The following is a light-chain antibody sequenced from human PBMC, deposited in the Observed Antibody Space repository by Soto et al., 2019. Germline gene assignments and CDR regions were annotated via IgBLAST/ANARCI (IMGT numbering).Light chain of an antibody. CDR1: SSNIGAGYD. J-gene: IGLJ1*01. V-gene: IGLV1-40*01. CDR2: GNS. Sequence: QAVVTQPPSVSGAPGQRVTISCTGSSSNIGAGYDVHWYQQLPGTAPKLLVDGNSNRASRVPDRFSGSKSGTSASLAITGLQAEDEADYYCPSYDSSMSCYVFGTGTKLTVL. CDR3: PSYDSSMSCYV.